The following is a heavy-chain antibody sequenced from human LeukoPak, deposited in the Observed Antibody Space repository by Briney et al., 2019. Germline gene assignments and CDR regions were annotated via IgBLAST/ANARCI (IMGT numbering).Heavy chain of an antibody. V-gene: IGHV1-18*01. CDR2: ISTYNVNT. Sequence: GASVKVSCKASGYTFTTYGVTWMRQAPGQGLEWMGWISTYNVNTNYAQKFQGRVTMTTDTSTSTAYMELKTLRSDDTAVYYCATTKRAEGDAFDIWGQGTMVTVSS. CDR3: ATTKRAEGDAFDI. J-gene: IGHJ3*02. CDR1: GYTFTTYG. D-gene: IGHD1-26*01.